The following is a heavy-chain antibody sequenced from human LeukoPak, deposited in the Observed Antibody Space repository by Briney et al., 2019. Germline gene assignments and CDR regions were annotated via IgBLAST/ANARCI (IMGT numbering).Heavy chain of an antibody. CDR2: IKQDGSEK. D-gene: IGHD2-8*01. CDR3: AKDRCSNGIGCYYYYMDV. Sequence: GGSLRLSCVASGFTFSSRDWMTWVRQAPGKGLEWVANIKQDGSEKNYVDSVKGRFSIPRDSSKNILYLQMNSLRAEDTAVYYCAKDRCSNGIGCYYYYMDVWGKGTTVTISS. V-gene: IGHV3-7*01. CDR1: GFTFSSRDW. J-gene: IGHJ6*03.